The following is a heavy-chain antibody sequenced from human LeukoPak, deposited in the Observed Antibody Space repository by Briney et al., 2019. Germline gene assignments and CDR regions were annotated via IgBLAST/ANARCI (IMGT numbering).Heavy chain of an antibody. CDR3: ARQYCGGDCYDYYYYGMDV. V-gene: IGHV1-69*13. CDR1: GGTFSSYA. Sequence: SVKVSCKASGGTFSSYAISWVRQAPGQGLEWMGGIIPIFGTANYAQKFQGRVTITADESTSTVYMELSSLRSEDTAVYYCARQYCGGDCYDYYYYGMDVWGQGTTVTVSS. D-gene: IGHD2-21*02. CDR2: IIPIFGTA. J-gene: IGHJ6*02.